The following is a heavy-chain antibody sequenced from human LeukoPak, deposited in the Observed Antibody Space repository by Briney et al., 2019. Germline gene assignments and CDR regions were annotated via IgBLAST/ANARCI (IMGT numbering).Heavy chain of an antibody. CDR2: IIPILGIA. Sequence: SVKVSCKASAGTFSSYTISWVRQAPGQGLEWMGRIIPILGIANYAQKFQGRVTITADKSTSTAYMELSSLRSEDTAVYYCARDLEAVAVVPAAYTPFDPWGQGTLVTVSS. V-gene: IGHV1-69*04. CDR3: ARDLEAVAVVPAAYTPFDP. J-gene: IGHJ5*02. D-gene: IGHD2-2*01. CDR1: AGTFSSYT.